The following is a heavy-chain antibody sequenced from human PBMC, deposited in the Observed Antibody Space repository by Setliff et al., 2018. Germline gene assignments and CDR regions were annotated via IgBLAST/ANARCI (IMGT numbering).Heavy chain of an antibody. D-gene: IGHD2-2*01. CDR3: ATGKFCKSASCALDY. Sequence: ASVKVSCKASGYTFTDYYMHWVLQAPGKGPEWIGRFNPEDGGSIFAQKFRARITVTADTSTDTAFLELSSLRSEDTAVYYCATGKFCKSASCALDYWGQGTLVTVSS. J-gene: IGHJ4*02. CDR2: FNPEDGGS. V-gene: IGHV1-69-2*01. CDR1: GYTFTDYY.